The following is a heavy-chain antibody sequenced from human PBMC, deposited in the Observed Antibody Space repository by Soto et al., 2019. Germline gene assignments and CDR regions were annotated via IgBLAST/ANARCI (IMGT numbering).Heavy chain of an antibody. J-gene: IGHJ4*02. V-gene: IGHV1-3*01. CDR1: GYTFTSYA. D-gene: IGHD2-8*01. CDR3: ARARYCTNGVCPNFDY. CDR2: INAGNGNT. Sequence: ASVKVSFKASGYTFTSYAMHWVRQAPGQRLEWMGWINAGNGNTKYSQKFQGRVTITRDTSASTAYMELSSLRSEDTAVYYCARARYCTNGVCPNFDYWGQGTLVTVSS.